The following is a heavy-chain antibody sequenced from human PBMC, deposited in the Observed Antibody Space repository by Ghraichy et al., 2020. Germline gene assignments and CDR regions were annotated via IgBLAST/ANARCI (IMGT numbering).Heavy chain of an antibody. Sequence: ESLNISCAVYGGSFSGYYWSWIRQPPGKGLEWIGEINHSGSTNYNPSLKSRVTISVDTSKNQFSLKLSSVTAADTAVYYCASGGGILTGYYISYYGMDVWGQGTTVTVSS. CDR3: ASGGGILTGYYISYYGMDV. D-gene: IGHD3-9*01. CDR1: GGSFSGYY. CDR2: INHSGST. J-gene: IGHJ6*02. V-gene: IGHV4-34*01.